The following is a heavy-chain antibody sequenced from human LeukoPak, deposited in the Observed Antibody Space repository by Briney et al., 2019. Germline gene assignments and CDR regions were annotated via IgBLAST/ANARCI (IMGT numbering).Heavy chain of an antibody. CDR2: ISAYNGNR. CDR1: GFTLTSDG. V-gene: IGHV1-18*01. Sequence: GASVKVSCKASGFTLTSDGISWVRQAPGQGLEWRGWISAYNGNRNYAQKLQCRVNMTTDQSTSTAYMELRSLRSDDTAVYSCARDTGIAAADWFDPWGQGTLVTVSS. D-gene: IGHD6-13*01. CDR3: ARDTGIAAADWFDP. J-gene: IGHJ5*02.